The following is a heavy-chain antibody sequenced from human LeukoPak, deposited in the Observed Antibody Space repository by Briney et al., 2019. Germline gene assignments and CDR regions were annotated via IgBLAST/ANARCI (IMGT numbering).Heavy chain of an antibody. CDR2: ISGSGDST. J-gene: IGHJ4*02. CDR3: AKPRDPGGYAGYSFDY. D-gene: IGHD3-16*01. V-gene: IGHV3-23*01. CDR1: GFTFNRYA. Sequence: GASLRLSCAASGFTFNRYAMTWVRQAPGKGLEWVSAISGSGDSTYYADSVKGRFTISRDNSKNTLYLQMNSLRVEDTAVYYCAKPRDPGGYAGYSFDYWGQGTLVTVSS.